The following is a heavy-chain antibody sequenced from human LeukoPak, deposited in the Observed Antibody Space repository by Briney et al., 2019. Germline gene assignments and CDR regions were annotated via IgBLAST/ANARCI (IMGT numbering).Heavy chain of an antibody. J-gene: IGHJ4*03. V-gene: IGHV3-48*01. CDR2: ISSSSSTI. D-gene: IGHD5-24*01. CDR3: AKESDGYKCYFDY. CDR1: GFTFSSYS. Sequence: PGGSLRLSCAASGFTFSSYSMNWVRQAPGKGLEWVSYISSSSSTIFYADSVKGRFTISRENSKNTLYLQMNSLRAEDTAVYYCAKESDGYKCYFDYWGQGTLVTVSS.